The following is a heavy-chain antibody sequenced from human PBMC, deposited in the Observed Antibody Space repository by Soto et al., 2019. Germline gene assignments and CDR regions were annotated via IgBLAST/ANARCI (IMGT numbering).Heavy chain of an antibody. CDR1: GFTFSSYA. D-gene: IGHD3-3*01. J-gene: IGHJ4*02. Sequence: PGGSLRLSCAASGFTFSSYAMSWVRQAPGKGLEWVSAISGSGGSTYYADSVKGRFTISRDNSKNTLYLQMNSLRAEGTAVYYCAKDSYVLRFLEWLLYENYFDYWGQGTLVTVSS. CDR3: AKDSYVLRFLEWLLYENYFDY. CDR2: ISGSGGST. V-gene: IGHV3-23*01.